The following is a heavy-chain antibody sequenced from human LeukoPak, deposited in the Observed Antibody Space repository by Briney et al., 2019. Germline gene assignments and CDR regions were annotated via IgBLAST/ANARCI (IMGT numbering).Heavy chain of an antibody. D-gene: IGHD4-17*01. CDR3: ARGSDGDYVGAATFQH. CDR2: INPNSGGT. J-gene: IGHJ1*01. V-gene: IGHV1-2*02. CDR1: GYTFTGYF. Sequence: GASVKVSCKPSGYTFTGYFMHWVRQAPGQGLEWMGWINPNSGGTNYAQKVQGRVTMTRDTSISTAYIDLSKLTSDDRAVYYCARGSDGDYVGAATFQHWGQGTLVTVSS.